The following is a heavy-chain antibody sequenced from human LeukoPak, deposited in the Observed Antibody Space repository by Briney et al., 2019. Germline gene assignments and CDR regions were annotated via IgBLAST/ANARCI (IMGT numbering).Heavy chain of an antibody. V-gene: IGHV4-59*08. J-gene: IGHJ3*02. CDR3: ARQLDTYYYDSSGYYYRGAFDI. D-gene: IGHD3-22*01. Sequence: SETLSLTCTVSGDSINSYYWSWIRQPPGKGLEWIGYIYYSGSTNYNPSLKSRVTISVDTSKNQFSLKLSSVTAADTAVYYYARQLDTYYYDSSGYYYRGAFDIWGQGTMVTVSS. CDR1: GDSINSYY. CDR2: IYYSGST.